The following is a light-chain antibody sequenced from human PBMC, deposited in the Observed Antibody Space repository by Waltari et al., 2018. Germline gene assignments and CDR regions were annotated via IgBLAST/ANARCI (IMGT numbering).Light chain of an antibody. V-gene: IGLV2-23*02. Sequence: QSALTQPASVSGSPGQSFTISCTGTSSDVGGYNLVSWYQQHPGKAPKLLIYDVSERPSGVSSRFSDSKSGNTASLTISGIQADDEADYYCCSYAGSFTWVFGGGTKVTVL. J-gene: IGLJ3*02. CDR3: CSYAGSFTWV. CDR2: DVS. CDR1: SSDVGGYNL.